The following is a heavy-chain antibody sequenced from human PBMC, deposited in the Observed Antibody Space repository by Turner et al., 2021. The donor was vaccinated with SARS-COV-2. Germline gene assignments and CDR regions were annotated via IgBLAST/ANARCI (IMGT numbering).Heavy chain of an antibody. CDR1: GFTFSNYA. J-gene: IGHJ4*02. CDR3: ARDGSGYYDSSGYFDH. V-gene: IGHV3-33*08. D-gene: IGHD3-22*01. Sequence: VQLLESGGGLVQPGGSLRLSCAASGFTFSNYAMSWVRQAPGKGLEWVAVIWYDGSNKYYADSVKGRFTISRDNSKNTLYLQMNSLRAEDTAVYYCARDGSGYYDSSGYFDHWGQGTLVTVSS. CDR2: IWYDGSNK.